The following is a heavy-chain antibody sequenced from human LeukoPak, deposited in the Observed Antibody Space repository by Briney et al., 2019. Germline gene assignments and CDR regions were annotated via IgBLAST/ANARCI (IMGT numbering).Heavy chain of an antibody. CDR1: GFTVSSNY. D-gene: IGHD6-13*01. CDR3: ATGIAAAGTEWFDP. V-gene: IGHV3-66*01. Sequence: GGSLRLSCAASGFTVSSNYMSWVRQAPGKGLEWVSVIFSGGSTYYADSVKGRFTISRDNSKNTLYLQMNSLRAEDTAVYYCATGIAAAGTEWFDPWGQGTLVTVSS. CDR2: IFSGGST. J-gene: IGHJ5*02.